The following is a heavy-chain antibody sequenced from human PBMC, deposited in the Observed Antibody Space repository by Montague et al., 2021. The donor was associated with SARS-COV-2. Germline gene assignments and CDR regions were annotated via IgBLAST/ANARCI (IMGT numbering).Heavy chain of an antibody. V-gene: IGHV4-59*01. CDR3: ARVDRWNWFDP. J-gene: IGHJ5*02. CDR2: IYYRGST. CDR1: GGSIDSDY. Sequence: SETLSLTCTVSGGSIDSDYWSWIRQPPGKGLEWIGNIYYRGSTNYNPSLKSRVTISVDTSKNQFSLKLISVTAADTAVYYCARVDRWNWFDPWGQGILVTVSS. D-gene: IGHD5-24*01.